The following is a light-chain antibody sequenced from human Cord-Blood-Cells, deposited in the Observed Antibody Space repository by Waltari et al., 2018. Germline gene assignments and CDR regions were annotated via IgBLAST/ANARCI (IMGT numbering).Light chain of an antibody. CDR1: SSAVGSYNV. V-gene: IGLV2-23*02. CDR2: EVS. Sequence: QSALTQPASVSGSPGQSINISCTGTSSAVGSYNVFSWYQQHPGKAPKLMIYEVSKRPSGVSNRFSGSKSGNTASLTISGLQAEDEADYYCCSYAGSSTVVFGGGTKLTVL. CDR3: CSYAGSSTVV. J-gene: IGLJ2*01.